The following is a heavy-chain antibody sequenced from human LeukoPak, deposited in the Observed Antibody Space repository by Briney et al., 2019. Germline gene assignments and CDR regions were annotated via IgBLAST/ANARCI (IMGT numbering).Heavy chain of an antibody. CDR1: GGSISSYY. V-gene: IGHV4-59*01. J-gene: IGHJ3*02. D-gene: IGHD6-19*01. Sequence: SETLSLTCTASGGSISSYYWSWIRQPPGKGLEWIGYIYYSGSTNYNPSLKSRVTISVDTSKNQFSLKLSSVTAADTAVYYCARLTLPTWYSSGYGAFDIWGQGTMVIVSS. CDR2: IYYSGST. CDR3: ARLTLPTWYSSGYGAFDI.